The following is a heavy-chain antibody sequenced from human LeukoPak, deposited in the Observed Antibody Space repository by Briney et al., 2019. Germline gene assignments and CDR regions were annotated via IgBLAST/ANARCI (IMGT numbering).Heavy chain of an antibody. Sequence: PGGSLRLSCAASGFTFSSYAMSWVRQAPGKGLEWVSAISGSASNTYYADSVKGRFTISRDNSRNTLYLQMNSLRAEDTAVYYCANVAWPLDYWGQGTLVTVSS. V-gene: IGHV3-23*01. CDR2: ISGSASNT. D-gene: IGHD2-15*01. J-gene: IGHJ4*02. CDR1: GFTFSSYA. CDR3: ANVAWPLDY.